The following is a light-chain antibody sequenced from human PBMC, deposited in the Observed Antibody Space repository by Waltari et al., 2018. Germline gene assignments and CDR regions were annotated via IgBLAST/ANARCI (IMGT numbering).Light chain of an antibody. CDR1: QSISKY. CDR2: DAS. V-gene: IGKV3-20*01. J-gene: IGKJ1*01. Sequence: EIMFTQSPGTLSLSPGARATLSCGASQSISKYLAWYQQKPGQAPMLLIYDASRRATGIPDRFSGSGYGTDFSLTISRLEPEDYAVYYCQKYGSLPATFGQGTKVEIK. CDR3: QKYGSLPAT.